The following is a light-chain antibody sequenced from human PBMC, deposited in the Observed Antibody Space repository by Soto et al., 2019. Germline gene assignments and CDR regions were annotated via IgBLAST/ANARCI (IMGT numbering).Light chain of an antibody. CDR3: CSYAGSQTYV. Sequence: QSVLTQPASVSGSPGQSITISCTGTSSDVGSYNLVSWYQQHPGKAPKLMIYEGSKRPSGVSNRFSGSKSDNTASLTISGLQAEDEADYYCCSYAGSQTYVFGTGTKVTVL. J-gene: IGLJ1*01. V-gene: IGLV2-23*01. CDR1: SSDVGSYNL. CDR2: EGS.